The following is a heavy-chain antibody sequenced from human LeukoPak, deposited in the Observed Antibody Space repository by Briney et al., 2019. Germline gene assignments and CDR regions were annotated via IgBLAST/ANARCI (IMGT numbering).Heavy chain of an antibody. D-gene: IGHD6-13*01. CDR2: IYYSGST. V-gene: IGHV4-59*01. CDR3: ARALRIAAAGTYYFDY. CDR1: GGSISSYY. Sequence: PSETLSLTCTVSGGSISSYYWSWIRQPPGKGLEWIGYIYYSGSTNYNPSLKSRVTISVDTSKNQFSLKLSSVTAADTAVYYCARALRIAAAGTYYFDYWAQGTLVTVSS. J-gene: IGHJ4*02.